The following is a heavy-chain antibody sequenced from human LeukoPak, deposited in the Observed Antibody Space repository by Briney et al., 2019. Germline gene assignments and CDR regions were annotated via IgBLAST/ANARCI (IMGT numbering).Heavy chain of an antibody. J-gene: IGHJ3*02. D-gene: IGHD4-17*01. CDR3: ARARATGDAFDI. CDR2: IWYDGSNK. CDR1: GFTSSSYG. Sequence: GGSLRLSCAASGFTSSSYGMHWVRQAPGKGLEGVAVIWYDGSNKYYADCVKGGFTISRDNSKNTLYLQMNSLRAEDTAVYYCARARATGDAFDIWGQGTMVTVSS. V-gene: IGHV3-33*01.